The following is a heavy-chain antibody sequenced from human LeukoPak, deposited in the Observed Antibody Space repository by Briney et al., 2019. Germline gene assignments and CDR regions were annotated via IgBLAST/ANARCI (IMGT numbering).Heavy chain of an antibody. CDR3: ARERRGSYSWFDP. V-gene: IGHV3-74*01. CDR2: INSDGSST. CDR1: GFTFSTYW. J-gene: IGHJ5*02. D-gene: IGHD1-26*01. Sequence: GGSLRLSCATSGFTFSTYWMHWVRQAPGKGLVWVSRINSDGSSTSYADSVKGRFTISRDNAKNTLYLQMNSLRAEDTAVYYCARERRGSYSWFDPWGQGTLVTVSS.